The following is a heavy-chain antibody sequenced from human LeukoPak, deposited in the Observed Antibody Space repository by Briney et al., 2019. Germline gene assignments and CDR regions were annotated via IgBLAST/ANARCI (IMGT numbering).Heavy chain of an antibody. CDR2: ISGSGGST. D-gene: IGHD3-10*01. CDR3: AKAKGVWFGELLRVFDY. J-gene: IGHJ4*02. V-gene: IGHV3-23*01. CDR1: GFTFSSYA. Sequence: PGGSLRLSCAASGFTFSSYAMSWVRQAPGKGLEWVSAISGSGGSTYYADSVKGRFTISRDNSENTLYLQMNSLRAEDTAVYYCAKAKGVWFGELLRVFDYWGQGTLVTVSS.